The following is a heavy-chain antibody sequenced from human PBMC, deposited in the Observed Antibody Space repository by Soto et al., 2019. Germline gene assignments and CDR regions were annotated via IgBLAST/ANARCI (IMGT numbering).Heavy chain of an antibody. CDR2: IRSKANSYLT. Sequence: EVQLVESGGGLVQPGGSLKLSCAASGFTFSDSAMHWVRQASGKGLEWVARIRSKANSYLTAYAVSVEGRFSISRDDSKNTTYLEMNSLKTEDTAMYYCTRGGTMVLNDYWGQGTLVTVSS. CDR1: GFTFSDSA. CDR3: TRGGTMVLNDY. V-gene: IGHV3-73*02. J-gene: IGHJ4*02. D-gene: IGHD2-8*01.